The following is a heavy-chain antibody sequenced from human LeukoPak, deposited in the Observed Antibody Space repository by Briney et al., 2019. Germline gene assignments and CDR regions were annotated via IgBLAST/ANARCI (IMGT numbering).Heavy chain of an antibody. V-gene: IGHV4-31*03. CDR3: AREFISSGYYFVDY. D-gene: IGHD3-22*01. CDR1: GGSISSGGYY. Sequence: SETLSLTCTVSGGSISSGGYYWSWIRQHPGEGLEWIGYIYYSGSTYYNPSLKSRVTISVDTSKNQFSLKLSSVTAADTAVYYCAREFISSGYYFVDYWGQGTLVTVSS. J-gene: IGHJ4*02. CDR2: IYYSGST.